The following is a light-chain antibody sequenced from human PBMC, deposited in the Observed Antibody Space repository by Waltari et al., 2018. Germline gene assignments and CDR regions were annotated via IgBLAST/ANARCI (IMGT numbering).Light chain of an antibody. J-gene: IGKJ2*01. CDR1: QYSSEY. CDR2: AAS. CDR3: HQCSCSPYT. Sequence: RECQYSSEYLAWYQQKPGQAPKLLISAASRWRSGVPGRCSGSGSGTVYPLTMSRLQADDLEFYDCHQCSCSPYTFGQGTRLEIK. V-gene: IGKV1-NL1*01.